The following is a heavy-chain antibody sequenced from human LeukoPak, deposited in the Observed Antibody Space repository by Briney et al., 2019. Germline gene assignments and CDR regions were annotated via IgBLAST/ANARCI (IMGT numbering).Heavy chain of an antibody. CDR2: IIPIFGTT. V-gene: IGHV1-69*01. CDR3: ARVVVPAAILGLDMASWRENYYYYMDV. Sequence: SVKVSCKASGGTFSIYAICWVRQAPGQGLEWMGGIIPIFGTTNNAQKFQGRVTITADETTCTAYMELSSLRSEDTAVYYCARVVVPAAILGLDMASWRENYYYYMDVWGKGPRSPSP. J-gene: IGHJ6*03. CDR1: GGTFSIYA. D-gene: IGHD2-2*01.